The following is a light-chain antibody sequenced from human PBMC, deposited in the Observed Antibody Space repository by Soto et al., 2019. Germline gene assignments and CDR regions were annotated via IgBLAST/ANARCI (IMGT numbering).Light chain of an antibody. V-gene: IGLV2-14*01. CDR2: EVR. CDR1: MRDVGAYNL. CDR3: SSYTSKSSLI. J-gene: IGLJ7*01. Sequence: QSALTQPASVSGSPGQSITISCAGTMRDVGAYNLVSWYEQHPGRAPQLIIYEVRNRPSGISFRFSGSKSGNTASLTISGLQAEDEADYYCSSYTSKSSLIFGGGTQLTVL.